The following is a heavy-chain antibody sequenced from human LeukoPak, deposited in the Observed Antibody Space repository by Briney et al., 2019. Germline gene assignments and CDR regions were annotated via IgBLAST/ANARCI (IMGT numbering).Heavy chain of an antibody. CDR2: IYYSGST. CDR1: GGSISSGDYY. J-gene: IGHJ4*02. Sequence: SQTLSLTCTVSGGSISSGDYYWSWIRQPPGKGLEWIGYIYYSGSTYYNPSLKSRVTISVDTSKNQFSLKLSSVTAADTAVYYCASSIAVAGGVDYWGQGTLVTVSS. V-gene: IGHV4-30-4*01. CDR3: ASSIAVAGGVDY. D-gene: IGHD6-19*01.